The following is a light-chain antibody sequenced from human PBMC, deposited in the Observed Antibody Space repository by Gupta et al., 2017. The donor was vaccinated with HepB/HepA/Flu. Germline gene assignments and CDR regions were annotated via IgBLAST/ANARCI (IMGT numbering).Light chain of an antibody. V-gene: IGLV1-40*01. CDR2: GNN. J-gene: IGLJ1*01. Sequence: QSVLTPPPSVSGAPGQRVTISCTGSSSNIGAGYDVHWYQQLPGTAPKLLIYGNNNRPAGVADRFSGSKSGTSASLAITGLQAGDEADYYCQSYDSSLSGSRVFGTGTKVTVL. CDR3: QSYDSSLSGSRV. CDR1: SSNIGAGYD.